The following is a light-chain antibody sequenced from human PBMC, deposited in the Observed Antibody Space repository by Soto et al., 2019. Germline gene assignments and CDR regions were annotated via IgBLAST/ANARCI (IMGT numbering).Light chain of an antibody. CDR2: KAS. J-gene: IGKJ5*01. Sequence: IRLTQSPSTLSLSLGERVTITCLAIQTISSWLAWYQQKPGKAPKLLIYKASTLKSGVPSRFSGSGSGTEFTLTTISLQPEDFAVYYCQQRSNWPPTVTFGQGTRLEIK. CDR1: QTISSW. V-gene: IGKV1-5*03. CDR3: QQRSNWPPTVT.